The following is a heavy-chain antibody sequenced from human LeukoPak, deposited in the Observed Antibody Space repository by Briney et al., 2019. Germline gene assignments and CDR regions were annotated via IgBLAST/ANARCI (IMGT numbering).Heavy chain of an antibody. CDR2: IYTSGST. J-gene: IGHJ5*02. CDR1: GGSISSGSYY. Sequence: NPSETLSLTCTVSGGSISSGSYYWSWIRQPAGKGLEWIGRIYTSGSTNYNPSLKSRVTISVDTSKNQFSLKLSSVTAADTAVYYCARRGYCSGGSCPRTGNWFDPWGQGTLVTVSS. CDR3: ARRGYCSGGSCPRTGNWFDP. D-gene: IGHD2-15*01. V-gene: IGHV4-61*02.